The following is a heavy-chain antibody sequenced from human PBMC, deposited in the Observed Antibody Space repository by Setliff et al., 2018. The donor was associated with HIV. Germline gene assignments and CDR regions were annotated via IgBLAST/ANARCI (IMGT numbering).Heavy chain of an antibody. D-gene: IGHD2-15*01. J-gene: IGHJ4*01. Sequence: SVKVSCKVSGDTFRNYALNWVRQAPGQGLEWMGGIIPPVGAAVYAQNFQGRVTITADESTSTAYMELRTLRSEDTAIYYCASPNVGCSGGTCYSGSAFDYWGHGSPVTVSS. CDR2: IIPPVGAA. CDR1: GDTFRNYA. CDR3: ASPNVGCSGGTCYSGSAFDY. V-gene: IGHV1-69*13.